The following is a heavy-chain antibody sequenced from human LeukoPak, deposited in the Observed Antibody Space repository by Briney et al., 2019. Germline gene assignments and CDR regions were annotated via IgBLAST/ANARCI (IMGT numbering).Heavy chain of an antibody. Sequence: SETLSLTCAVYGGSFSGYYWSWIRQPPGKGLEWIGSIYHSGSTYYNPSLKSRVTISVDTSKNQFSLKLSSVTAADTAVYYCARSSYCSGGSCYFDYWGQGTLVTVSS. V-gene: IGHV4-34*01. CDR3: ARSSYCSGGSCYFDY. D-gene: IGHD2-15*01. J-gene: IGHJ4*02. CDR1: GGSFSGYY. CDR2: IYHSGST.